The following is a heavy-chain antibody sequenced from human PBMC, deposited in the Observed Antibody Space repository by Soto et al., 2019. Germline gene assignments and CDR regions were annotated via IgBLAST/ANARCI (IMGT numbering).Heavy chain of an antibody. CDR2: IDWDDDK. V-gene: IGHV2-70*01. J-gene: IGHJ4*02. Sequence: SGPTLVNPTQTPTLTCTFSGFSLSTSGMCVSWIRQPPGKALEWLALIDWDDDKYYSTSLKTRLTISKDTSKNQVVLTMTNMDPVDTATYYCARIGWYYDSSGYSGDYWGQGTLVTVSS. CDR1: GFSLSTSGMC. D-gene: IGHD3-22*01. CDR3: ARIGWYYDSSGYSGDY.